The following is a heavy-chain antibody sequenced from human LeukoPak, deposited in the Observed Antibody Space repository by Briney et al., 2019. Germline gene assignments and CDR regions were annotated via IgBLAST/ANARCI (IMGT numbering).Heavy chain of an antibody. Sequence: GGSLRLSCAASGFTFSSYSMNWVRQAPGKGLEWVSSISSSSSYIYYADSVKGRFTISRDNAKNSLYLQMNSLRAEDTAVYYCARGFHLPPSWFDPWGQGTLVTVSS. CDR2: ISSSSSYI. CDR3: ARGFHLPPSWFDP. J-gene: IGHJ5*02. D-gene: IGHD3-10*01. CDR1: GFTFSSYS. V-gene: IGHV3-21*01.